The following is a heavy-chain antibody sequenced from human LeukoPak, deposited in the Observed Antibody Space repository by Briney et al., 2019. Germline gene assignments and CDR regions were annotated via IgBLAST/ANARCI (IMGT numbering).Heavy chain of an antibody. J-gene: IGHJ4*02. Sequence: PSETLSLTCTVSGGSISSYYWSWIRQPPGKGLEWIGYIYYSGSTNYNPSLKSRVTISVDTSKNQFSLKLSSVTAADTAVYYCARGGDGKGHPTMVVFDYWGQGTLVTVSS. V-gene: IGHV4-59*01. CDR1: GGSISSYY. CDR3: ARGGDGKGHPTMVVFDY. CDR2: IYYSGST. D-gene: IGHD4/OR15-4a*01.